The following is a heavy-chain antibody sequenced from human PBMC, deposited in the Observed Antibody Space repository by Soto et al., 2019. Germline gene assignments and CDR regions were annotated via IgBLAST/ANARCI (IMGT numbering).Heavy chain of an antibody. CDR2: ISYDGSNK. J-gene: IGHJ6*02. V-gene: IGHV3-30*18. D-gene: IGHD3-9*01. CDR1: GFTFSSYG. Sequence: GALRLSCAASGFTFSSYGMHWVRQAPGKGLEWVAVISYDGSNKYYADSVKGRFTISRDNSKNTLYLQMNSLRAEDTAVYYCAKDLRYFDWSRLYYGMDVWGQGTTVTVSS. CDR3: AKDLRYFDWSRLYYGMDV.